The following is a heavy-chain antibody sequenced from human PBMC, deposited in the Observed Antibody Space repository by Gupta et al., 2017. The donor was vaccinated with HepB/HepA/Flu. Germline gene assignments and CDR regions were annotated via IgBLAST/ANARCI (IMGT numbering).Heavy chain of an antibody. CDR3: ARDPNTVTTLGLFDY. CDR1: GFTFRSYA. V-gene: IGHV3-30-3*01. D-gene: IGHD4-17*01. CDR2: ISYDGSNK. J-gene: IGHJ4*02. Sequence: QVQLVESGGGVVQPGRSLRLSCAASGFTFRSYAMHWVRQAPGKGLEWVAVISYDGSNKYYADSVKGRFTISRDNSKNTLYLQMNSLRAEDTAVYYCARDPNTVTTLGLFDYWGQGTLVTVSS.